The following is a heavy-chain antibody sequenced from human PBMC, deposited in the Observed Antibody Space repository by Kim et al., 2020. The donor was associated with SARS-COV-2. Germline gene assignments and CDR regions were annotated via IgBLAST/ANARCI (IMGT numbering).Heavy chain of an antibody. Sequence: GGSLRLSCAASGFTFSTYWMYWVRQAPGKGLVWVSRINSDGSSTNYADSVKGRFTISRDNAKNTLYLQMNSLRAEDTAVYYCARSSSTSCPCYYMDVWGKETTVTVS. D-gene: IGHD2-2*01. J-gene: IGHJ6*03. V-gene: IGHV3-74*01. CDR1: GFTFSTYW. CDR3: ARSSSTSCPCYYMDV. CDR2: INSDGSST.